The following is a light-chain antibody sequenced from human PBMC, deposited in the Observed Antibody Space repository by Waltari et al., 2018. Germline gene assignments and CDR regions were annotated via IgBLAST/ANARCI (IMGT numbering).Light chain of an antibody. CDR1: QSLLYSSNNKNY. V-gene: IGKV4-1*01. CDR3: QQYYSTSPLT. Sequence: EIVMTQSPHSLAVSVGGRDTITCKSSQSLLYSSNNKNYLAWYQQKPGQPPKLLIYWASTREFGVPDRFSGSGSGTDFTLTISSLQAEDVAVYYCQQYYSTSPLTFGGGTKVEIK. CDR2: WAS. J-gene: IGKJ4*01.